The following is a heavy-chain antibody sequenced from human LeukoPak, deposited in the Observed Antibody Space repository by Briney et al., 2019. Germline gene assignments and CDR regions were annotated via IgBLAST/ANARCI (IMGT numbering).Heavy chain of an antibody. J-gene: IGHJ4*02. CDR1: GYSISSGYY. Sequence: SETLSLTCTVSGYSISSGYYWGWIRQPPGKGLEWIGSIYHSGSTYYNPSLKSRVTISVDTSKNQFSLKLSSVTAADTAVYYCARVDCGGDCFAFNWGQGTLVTVSS. D-gene: IGHD2-21*01. CDR3: ARVDCGGDCFAFN. CDR2: IYHSGST. V-gene: IGHV4-38-2*02.